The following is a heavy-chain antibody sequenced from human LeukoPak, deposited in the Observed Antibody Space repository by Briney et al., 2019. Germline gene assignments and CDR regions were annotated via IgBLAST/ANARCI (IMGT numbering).Heavy chain of an antibody. CDR1: AGSFSGYY. J-gene: IGHJ5*02. Sequence: SETLSLTCAVSAGSFSGYYWTWIRQPPGKGLEWIGEINHSGRTNYNPSLKSRVIMSVDTSKNQFSLKLSSVTAADTAVYYCARPLGYCSDSRCPQSWFDPWGRGTLVTVSS. CDR2: INHSGRT. V-gene: IGHV4-34*01. D-gene: IGHD2-15*01. CDR3: ARPLGYCSDSRCPQSWFDP.